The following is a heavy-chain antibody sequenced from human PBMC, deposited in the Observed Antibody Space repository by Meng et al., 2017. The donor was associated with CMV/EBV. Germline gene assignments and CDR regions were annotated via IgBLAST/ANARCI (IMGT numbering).Heavy chain of an antibody. Sequence: GESLKISCAASGFTFSNAWMSWVRQAPGKGLEWVGRIKSKTDGGTTDYAAPVKGRFTISRDDSKNTLYLQMNSLKTEDTAVYYCTTDQPVHYDFWSGYTSRDYYYYYGMDVWGQGTTVTVSS. J-gene: IGHJ6*02. CDR1: GFTFSNAW. CDR2: IKSKTDGGTT. V-gene: IGHV3-15*01. D-gene: IGHD3-3*01. CDR3: TTDQPVHYDFWSGYTSRDYYYYYGMDV.